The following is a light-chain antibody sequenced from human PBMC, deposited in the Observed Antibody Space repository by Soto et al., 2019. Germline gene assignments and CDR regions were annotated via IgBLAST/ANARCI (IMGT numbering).Light chain of an antibody. V-gene: IGLV1-40*01. CDR2: ANN. Sequence: QSVLTQPPSVSGAPGQRVTISCTGSNSDIGAGYDVHWYQQLPGTAPKLVIYANNNRPSGVPDRFSASKSGTSASLAITGLQADDEADYSCQSYDSSLRGVFGTGTKLTVL. CDR3: QSYDSSLRGV. CDR1: NSDIGAGYD. J-gene: IGLJ1*01.